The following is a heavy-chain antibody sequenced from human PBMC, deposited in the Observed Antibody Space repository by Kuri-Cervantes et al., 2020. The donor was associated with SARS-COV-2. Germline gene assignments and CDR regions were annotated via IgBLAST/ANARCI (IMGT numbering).Heavy chain of an antibody. Sequence: ETLSLTCAASGFTFSSYAMSWVRQAPGKGLEWVSAISGSGGSTYYADSVKGRFTISRDNSKNTLYLQMNSLRAEDTAVYYCARDERYCSGGSCYSEAGNWFDPWGQGTLVTVSS. CDR2: ISGSGGST. J-gene: IGHJ5*02. V-gene: IGHV3-23*01. CDR3: ARDERYCSGGSCYSEAGNWFDP. D-gene: IGHD2-15*01. CDR1: GFTFSSYA.